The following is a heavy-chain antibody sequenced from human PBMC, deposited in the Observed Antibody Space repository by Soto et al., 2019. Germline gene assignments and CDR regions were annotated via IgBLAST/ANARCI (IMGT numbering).Heavy chain of an antibody. CDR3: ARHGSYDILTGYYTPFDY. CDR1: GGSISSYY. D-gene: IGHD3-9*01. Sequence: SETLSLTCTVSGGSISSYYWSWIRQPPGKGLEWIGYIYYSGSTNYNPSLKSRVTISVDTSKNQFSLKLSSVTAADTAVYYCARHGSYDILTGYYTPFDYWGQGTLVTVSS. V-gene: IGHV4-59*08. CDR2: IYYSGST. J-gene: IGHJ4*02.